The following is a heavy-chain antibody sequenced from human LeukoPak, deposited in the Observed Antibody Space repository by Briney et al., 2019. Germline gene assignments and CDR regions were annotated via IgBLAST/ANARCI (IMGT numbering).Heavy chain of an antibody. CDR2: INHSGST. CDR3: ARGGFDLPSASYYDY. CDR1: GGSFSGYY. Sequence: PSETLSLTCAVYGGSFSGYYWSWIREPPGKGLEWIGEINHSGSTNYNPSLESRVTISVDTSKNQFSLKVRSVTAADTAVYYCARGGFDLPSASYYDYCGQGTLVTVSS. D-gene: IGHD3-10*01. J-gene: IGHJ4*02. V-gene: IGHV4-34*01.